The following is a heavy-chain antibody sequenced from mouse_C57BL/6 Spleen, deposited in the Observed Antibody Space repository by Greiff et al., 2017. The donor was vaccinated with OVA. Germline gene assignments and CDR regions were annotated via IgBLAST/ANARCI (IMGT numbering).Heavy chain of an antibody. CDR2: IYPGDGDT. V-gene: IGHV1-82*01. CDR3: AVYYYGRDYAMDY. J-gene: IGHJ4*01. CDR1: GYAFSSSW. Sequence: VQLQQSGPELVKPGASVKISCKASGYAFSSSWMNWVKQRPGKGLEWIGRIYPGDGDTNYNGKFKGKATLTAAKSSSTAYMQLSSLTSEDSAVYFCAVYYYGRDYAMDYWGQGTSVTVSS. D-gene: IGHD1-1*01.